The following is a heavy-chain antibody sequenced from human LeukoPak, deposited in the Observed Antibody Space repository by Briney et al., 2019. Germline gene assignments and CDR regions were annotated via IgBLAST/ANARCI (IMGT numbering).Heavy chain of an antibody. CDR2: IRYDGSNK. Sequence: GGSLRLSCAASGFTFSSYGMHWVRQAPGKGLEWVAFIRYDGSNKYYADSVKGRFTISRDNSKNTLYLQMNSLRAEDTAVYYCARAGYYDSSGYYCWGQGTLVTVSS. CDR1: GFTFSSYG. CDR3: ARAGYYDSSGYYC. D-gene: IGHD3-22*01. J-gene: IGHJ4*02. V-gene: IGHV3-30*02.